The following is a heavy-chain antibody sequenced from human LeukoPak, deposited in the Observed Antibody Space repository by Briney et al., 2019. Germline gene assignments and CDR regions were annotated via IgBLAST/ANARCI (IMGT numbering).Heavy chain of an antibody. V-gene: IGHV1-8*01. CDR3: GRGRGNGRPENYFDY. CDR1: GYTFTSYD. Sequence: VASVKVSCKASGYTFTSYDINWVRQATGQGLEWMGWMNPNSANTDYAQKFQGRVTMTRNTSISTAYMELSSLRSEDTAVYYCGRGRGNGRPENYFDYWGQGTLVTVSS. D-gene: IGHD2-8*01. J-gene: IGHJ4*02. CDR2: MNPNSANT.